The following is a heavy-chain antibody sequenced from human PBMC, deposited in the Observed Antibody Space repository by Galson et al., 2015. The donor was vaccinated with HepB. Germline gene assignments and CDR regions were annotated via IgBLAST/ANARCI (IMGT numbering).Heavy chain of an antibody. CDR2: IIPILGIA. J-gene: IGHJ6*03. Sequence: SVKVSCKASGGTFSSYAISWVRQAPGQGLEWMGGIIPILGIANYAQKFQGRVTITVDKSTSTAYMELSSLRSEDTAVYYCAGQQLDYYYYYYMDVWGKGTTVTVSS. CDR1: GGTFSSYA. V-gene: IGHV1-69*10. D-gene: IGHD6-13*01. CDR3: AGQQLDYYYYYYMDV.